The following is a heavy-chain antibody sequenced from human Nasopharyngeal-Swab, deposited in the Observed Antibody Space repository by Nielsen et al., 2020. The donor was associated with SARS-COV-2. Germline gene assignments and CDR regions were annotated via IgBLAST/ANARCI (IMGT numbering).Heavy chain of an antibody. CDR1: GYTFTGYY. CDR3: ARLYCGGDCSYYYYYGMDV. CDR2: INPNSGGT. J-gene: IGHJ6*02. V-gene: IGHV1-2*04. Sequence: ASVKVSCKASGYTFTGYYMHWVRQAPGQGLEWMGWINPNSGGTNYAQKFQGWVTMTRDTSISTAHMELSRLRSDDTAVYYCARLYCGGDCSYYYYYGMDVWGQGTTVTVSS. D-gene: IGHD2-21*02.